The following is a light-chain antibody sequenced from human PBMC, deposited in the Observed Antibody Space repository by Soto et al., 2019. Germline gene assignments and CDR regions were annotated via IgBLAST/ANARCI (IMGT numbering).Light chain of an antibody. J-gene: IGKJ1*01. Sequence: EIVLTQSPGTLSLSPGERATLSCRASQSVSSNYLAWYQQKPGQAPRLLIYGASSRSTGFPDRFSGSGSGTDFPLTISRLQPEDFAVYYCQQYGSSPRTFGQGTKVEIK. CDR3: QQYGSSPRT. V-gene: IGKV3-20*01. CDR2: GAS. CDR1: QSVSSNY.